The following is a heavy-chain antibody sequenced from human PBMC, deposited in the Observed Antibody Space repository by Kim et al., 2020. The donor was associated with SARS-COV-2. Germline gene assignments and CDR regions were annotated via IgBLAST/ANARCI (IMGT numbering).Heavy chain of an antibody. V-gene: IGHV3-11*01. J-gene: IGHJ4*02. CDR2: ISTRGESI. D-gene: IGHD5-12*01. CDR3: ARSGNGYNAFGI. Sequence: GGSLRLSCAASGLSFSGSYMNWVRQAPGKGLEWLSFISTRGESIFYADSVEGRFTISRDNAKNSLYLQMNYLRDEDTAVYYCARSGNGYNAFGIWGQG. CDR1: GLSFSGSY.